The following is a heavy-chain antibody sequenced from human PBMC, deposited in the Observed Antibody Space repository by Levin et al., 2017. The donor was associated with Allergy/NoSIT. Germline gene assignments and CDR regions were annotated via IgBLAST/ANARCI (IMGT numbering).Heavy chain of an antibody. V-gene: IGHV3-23*01. J-gene: IGHJ4*02. CDR2: INPSSGST. Sequence: AGGSLRLSCVASGFTFSGYVMKWVRQAPGKGPEWISTINPSSGSTYYADSVKGRFAISRDNSMNTLYLQMNGLRGEDTAVYYCARATFGYWGQGTLVTVSP. CDR3: ARATFGY. CDR1: GFTFSGYV.